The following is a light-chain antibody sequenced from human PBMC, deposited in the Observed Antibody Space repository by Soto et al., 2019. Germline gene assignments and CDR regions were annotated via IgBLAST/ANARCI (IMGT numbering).Light chain of an antibody. V-gene: IGKV1-5*01. J-gene: IGKJ4*01. CDR2: AAS. Sequence: DIQMTQSPSSLSASVGDRVTITCRASQKIRNYLNWYQQKRRAAPKLLIFAASSLESGVPSRFSGSGSGTDFSLTISSLQPDDFATYYCQQYNSYSPALTFGGGTKVDIK. CDR3: QQYNSYSPALT. CDR1: QKIRNY.